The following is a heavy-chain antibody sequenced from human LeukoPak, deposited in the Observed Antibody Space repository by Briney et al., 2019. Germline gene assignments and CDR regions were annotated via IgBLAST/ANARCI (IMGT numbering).Heavy chain of an antibody. J-gene: IGHJ4*02. CDR3: ARGSSSSWSHFDY. CDR2: INPNSGGT. V-gene: IGHV1-2*06. D-gene: IGHD6-13*01. Sequence: GASVKVSCKASGYTFTCYYMHWVRQAPGQGLEWMGRINPNSGGTNYAQKFQGRVTMTRDTSISTAYMELSRLRSDDTAVYYCARGSSSSWSHFDYWGQGTLVTVSS. CDR1: GYTFTCYY.